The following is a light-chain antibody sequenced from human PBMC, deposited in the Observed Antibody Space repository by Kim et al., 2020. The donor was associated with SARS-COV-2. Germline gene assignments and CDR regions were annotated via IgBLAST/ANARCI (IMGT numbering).Light chain of an antibody. CDR3: QQTYSSPFT. CDR1: QSISNY. Sequence: DIQLTQSPSSLSASVGGRVTITCRASQSISNYLNWYQQRPGKAPKLLIYAASSLQGGVPSTFSGSGSGTHFTLTISSLQSEDFATYYCQQTYSSPFTFGGGTKVDIK. J-gene: IGKJ4*01. CDR2: AAS. V-gene: IGKV1-39*01.